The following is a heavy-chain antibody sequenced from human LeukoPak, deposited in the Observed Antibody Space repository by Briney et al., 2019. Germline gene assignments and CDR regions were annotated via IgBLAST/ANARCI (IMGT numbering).Heavy chain of an antibody. CDR2: ISSSSSYI. D-gene: IGHD2-8*01. CDR3: ARDRTNAAFDI. Sequence: GGSLRLSCAASGFTSSSYGMHWVRQAPGKGLEWVSSISSSSSYIYYADSVKGRFTISRDNAKNSLYLQMNSLRAEDTAVYYCARDRTNAAFDIWGQGTMVTVSS. J-gene: IGHJ3*02. V-gene: IGHV3-21*01. CDR1: GFTSSSYG.